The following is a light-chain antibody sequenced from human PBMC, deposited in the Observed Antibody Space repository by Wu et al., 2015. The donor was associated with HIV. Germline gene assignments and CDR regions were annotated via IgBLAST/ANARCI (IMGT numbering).Light chain of an antibody. J-gene: IGKJ5*01. CDR1: QNINTY. CDR3: QQTYSTLIT. Sequence: DIQMTQSPSSLSASVGDRVTITCRASQNINTYLNWYQQKPGKAPKLLIYAASTLQGGVPSRFSGSGSETDFTLTISTLQLEDFATYYCQQTYSTLITFGQGTRLEI. V-gene: IGKV1-39*01. CDR2: AAS.